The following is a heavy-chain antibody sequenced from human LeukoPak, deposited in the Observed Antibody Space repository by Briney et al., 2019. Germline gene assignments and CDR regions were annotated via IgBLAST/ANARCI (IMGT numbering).Heavy chain of an antibody. J-gene: IGHJ4*02. V-gene: IGHV3-21*01. Sequence: GGSRRLSCAASGFTFTNYNMNWVRQAPGKGLEWVSSISSSSSYIYYADSVKGRFTISRDNAKNSLYLQMNSLRAEDTAVYYCARGAHYYYDSSGYSYGDDYWGQGTLVTVSS. CDR2: ISSSSSYI. CDR1: GFTFTNYN. CDR3: ARGAHYYYDSSGYSYGDDY. D-gene: IGHD3-22*01.